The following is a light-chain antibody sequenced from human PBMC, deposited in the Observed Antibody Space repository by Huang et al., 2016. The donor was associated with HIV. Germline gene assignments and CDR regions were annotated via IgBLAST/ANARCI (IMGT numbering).Light chain of an antibody. J-gene: IGKJ2*01. V-gene: IGKV3-15*01. CDR2: GAA. CDR3: QQYNNWPPYT. Sequence: EIVMTQSPATLSVSPGERATLACRPSQSVTSNLAWYQQKPGQAPRLLIYGAATRATGIPGRFSGSGSGTEFTLTISSLQSEDFALYYCQQYNNWPPYTFGQGTKLEIQ. CDR1: QSVTSN.